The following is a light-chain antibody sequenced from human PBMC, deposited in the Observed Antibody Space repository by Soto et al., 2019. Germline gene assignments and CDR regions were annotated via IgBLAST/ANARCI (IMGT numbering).Light chain of an antibody. CDR2: DAS. J-gene: IGKJ4*01. CDR3: QQRSNWPLT. V-gene: IGKV3-11*01. CDR1: QSVSSY. Sequence: EIVLTQSPATLYLSPGERATLSCRASQSVSSYLAWYQQKPGQAPNLLIYDASNRATGIPARFSGSGSGTDFTLTISSLEPEDFAVYYCQQRSNWPLTFGGGTKVEIK.